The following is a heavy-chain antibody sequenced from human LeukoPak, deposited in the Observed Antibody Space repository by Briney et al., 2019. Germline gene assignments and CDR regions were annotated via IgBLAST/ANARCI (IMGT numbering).Heavy chain of an antibody. J-gene: IGHJ4*02. CDR2: INHSGST. Sequence: SETLSLTCTVSGGSISSYYWSWIRQPPGKGLEWIGEINHSGSTNYNPSLKSRVTISVDTSKNQFSLKLSSVTAADTAVYYCAITQARYSSSWQFDYWGQGTLVTVSS. CDR1: GGSISSYY. D-gene: IGHD6-13*01. V-gene: IGHV4-34*01. CDR3: AITQARYSSSWQFDY.